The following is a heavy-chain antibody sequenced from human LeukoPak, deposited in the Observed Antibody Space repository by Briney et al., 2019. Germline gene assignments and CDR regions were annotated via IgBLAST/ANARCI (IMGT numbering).Heavy chain of an antibody. V-gene: IGHV1-46*01. J-gene: IGHJ6*03. D-gene: IGHD6-6*01. CDR3: ARETGQLVGGGSYYYYMDV. CDR1: GYTFTSYY. CDR2: INPSGGST. Sequence: ASVKVSCKASGYTFTSYYMHWVRQAPGQGLEWMGIINPSGGSTSYAQKFQGRVTMTRDMSTSTVYMELSSLRSEDTAVYYCARETGQLVGGGSYYYYMDVWGKGTTVTVSS.